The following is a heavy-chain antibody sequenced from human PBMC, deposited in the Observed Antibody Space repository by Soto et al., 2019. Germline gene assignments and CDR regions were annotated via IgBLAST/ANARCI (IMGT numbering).Heavy chain of an antibody. D-gene: IGHD3-10*01. Sequence: EVQLLESGGGLVQPGGSLRLSCVASGFAFSNYALGWVRQAPGKGLEWVSGISGGSETTSYADSVKGRFTISRDNSKDTLFLQMNSLRAEDTATEFCAKDLDGGFGELCFDKWGQGTLVTVSS. CDR3: AKDLDGGFGELCFDK. CDR2: ISGGSETT. V-gene: IGHV3-23*01. J-gene: IGHJ4*02. CDR1: GFAFSNYA.